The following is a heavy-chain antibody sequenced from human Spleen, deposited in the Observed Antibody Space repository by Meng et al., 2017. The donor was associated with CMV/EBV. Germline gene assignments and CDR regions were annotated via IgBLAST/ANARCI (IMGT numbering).Heavy chain of an antibody. V-gene: IGHV1-2*02. CDR3: AANGYCSSTSCYRGWFDP. Sequence: ASVKVSCKASGYTFTGHYLHWVRQAPGQGLEWMGWINPNSGGTYYAQKFQGRATMTRDTSTRTAYMDLSRLRSDDTAVYYCAANGYCSSTSCYRGWFDPWGQGTLVTVSS. CDR1: GYTFTGHY. CDR2: INPNSGGT. J-gene: IGHJ5*02. D-gene: IGHD2-2*02.